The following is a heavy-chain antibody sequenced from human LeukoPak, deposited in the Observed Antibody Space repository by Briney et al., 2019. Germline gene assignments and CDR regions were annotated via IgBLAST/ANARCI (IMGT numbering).Heavy chain of an antibody. CDR1: GGSFSGHY. V-gene: IGHV4-34*01. Sequence: PSETLSLTCAVYGGSFSGHYWSRIRQPPGKGLEWIGEINHSGSTNYNSSLKSRVTISEDTSKNQFSLKVSSVTAADTAVYYCAREKMRRYSYGYAHWGQGTLVTVSS. D-gene: IGHD5-18*01. CDR3: AREKMRRYSYGYAH. CDR2: INHSGST. J-gene: IGHJ4*02.